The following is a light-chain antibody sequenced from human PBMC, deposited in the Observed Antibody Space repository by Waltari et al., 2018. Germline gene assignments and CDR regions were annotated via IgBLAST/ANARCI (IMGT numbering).Light chain of an antibody. V-gene: IGLV1-44*01. J-gene: IGLJ2*01. CDR1: RSNIGSNT. CDR3: AVWDDSLNGPL. CDR2: ITV. Sequence: QSVLTQPPSASGTPGQRVSISCSGSRSNIGSNTVNWYQQLPGTAPKLLIFITVQRPSVVPDRFSGSKSGTSASLAISGLQSEDEAEYHCAVWDDSLNGPLFGGGTKLTVL.